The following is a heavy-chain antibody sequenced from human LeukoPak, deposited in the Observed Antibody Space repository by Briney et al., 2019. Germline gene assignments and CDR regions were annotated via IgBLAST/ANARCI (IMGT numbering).Heavy chain of an antibody. CDR2: IKSKTDGGTT. CDR3: ARDFYGSGSYSASVDY. J-gene: IGHJ4*02. Sequence: PGGSLRLSCAASGFTFSDAWMSWVRQAPGKGLEWVGRIKSKTDGGTTDYAAPVKGRFTISRDDSKNTLYLQMNSLRAEDTAVYYCARDFYGSGSYSASVDYWGQGALVTVSS. CDR1: GFTFSDAW. D-gene: IGHD3-10*01. V-gene: IGHV3-15*01.